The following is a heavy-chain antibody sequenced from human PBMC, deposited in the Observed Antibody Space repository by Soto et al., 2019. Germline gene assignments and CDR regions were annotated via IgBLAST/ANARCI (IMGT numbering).Heavy chain of an antibody. CDR2: AYYSGST. CDR3: ARDTRRSHWFEP. Sequence: PSQTLSLTCPFSYGSITSFYLSLILQPPGKGLEWIGYAYYSGSTNYNPSLKSRVTISVDTSKNQFSLKLSSVTAADTAVYYCARDTRRSHWFEPWGQGTLVTVPQ. CDR1: YGSITSFY. J-gene: IGHJ5*02. V-gene: IGHV4-59*01.